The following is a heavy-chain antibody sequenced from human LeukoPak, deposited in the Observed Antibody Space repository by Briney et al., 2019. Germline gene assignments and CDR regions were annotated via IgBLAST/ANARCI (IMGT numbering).Heavy chain of an antibody. Sequence: TGGSLRLSCAASGFTFSSYAMSWVRQAPGRGLEWVSVIYSGGSTYYADSVKGRFTISRDNSKNTLYLQMNSLRAEDTAVYYCTRPGAFDIWGQGTMVTVSS. J-gene: IGHJ3*02. D-gene: IGHD7-27*01. CDR3: TRPGAFDI. V-gene: IGHV3-53*01. CDR2: IYSGGST. CDR1: GFTFSSYA.